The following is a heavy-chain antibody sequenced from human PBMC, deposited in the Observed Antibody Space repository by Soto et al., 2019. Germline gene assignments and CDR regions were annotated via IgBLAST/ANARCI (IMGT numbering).Heavy chain of an antibody. CDR2: ISASNGNT. V-gene: IGHV1-18*01. D-gene: IGHD2-8*01. J-gene: IGHJ6*02. CDR3: ARDAVRYCTDGGCYQGYYYFAMDV. CDR1: GYTFSTYG. Sequence: QVQLVQSGAELKKSGASVTVSCKPSGYTFSTYGISWVRQAPGQGLEWMGWISASNGNTNYAQKFQGRVTMTTDTSTHTAYMDLRSLRSDDTAVYYCARDAVRYCTDGGCYQGYYYFAMDVWGQGTTVTVS.